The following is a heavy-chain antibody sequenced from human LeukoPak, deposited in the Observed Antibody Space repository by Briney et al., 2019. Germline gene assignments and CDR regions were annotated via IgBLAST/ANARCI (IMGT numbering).Heavy chain of an antibody. J-gene: IGHJ4*02. V-gene: IGHV4-39*01. CDR1: GGSISSSSDY. D-gene: IGHD6-13*01. Sequence: PSETLSLTCTVSGGSISSSSDYWGWIRQAPGKGLEWIGSIYYHENTYYNSSLKSRVTISVDTSKNQFSLKLNSVTAADTAVYYCARGRYLTTSGGAAAGFLDYWGQGSLVTVST. CDR3: ARGRYLTTSGGAAAGFLDY. CDR2: IYYHENT.